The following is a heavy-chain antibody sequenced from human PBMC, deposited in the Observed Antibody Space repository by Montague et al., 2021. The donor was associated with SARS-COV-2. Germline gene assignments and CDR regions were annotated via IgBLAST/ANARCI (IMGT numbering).Heavy chain of an antibody. J-gene: IGHJ4*02. CDR1: GDSISSATHY. CDR2: IYYSGGT. D-gene: IGHD2-21*01. CDR3: ARGVANVCVVLSIDY. V-gene: IGHV4-31*03. Sequence: TLSLTCTVSGDSISSATHYWSWIRQPPGKGLELIGCIYYSGGTYYNPSLKSRVTISVDTSKNQFSLNLSSVTAADTAVYYCARGVANVCVVLSIDYWGRGTLVTVSS.